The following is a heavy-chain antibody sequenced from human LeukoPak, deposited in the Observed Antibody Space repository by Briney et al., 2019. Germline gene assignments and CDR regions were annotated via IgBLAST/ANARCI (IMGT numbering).Heavy chain of an antibody. V-gene: IGHV3-7*01. J-gene: IGHJ4*02. CDR2: INQDGSEK. CDR1: GFTFDRYW. Sequence: PGGSLRLSCVASGFTFDRYWMSWVRQAPGKGLEWVANINQDGSEKYYVDSVKGRFIISRDNAKNSVYLQINSVRGEDTAFYYCARDYYDSSVSKFTRPNYFDYWGQGTLVTVSS. D-gene: IGHD3-22*01. CDR3: ARDYYDSSVSKFTRPNYFDY.